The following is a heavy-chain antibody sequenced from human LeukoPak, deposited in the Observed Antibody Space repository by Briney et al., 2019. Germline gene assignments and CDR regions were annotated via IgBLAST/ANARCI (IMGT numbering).Heavy chain of an antibody. CDR1: GYTFTSHY. V-gene: IGHV1-2*02. D-gene: IGHD6-19*01. Sequence: ASVKVSCKASGYTFTSHYMHWVRQAPGQGLEWMGWINPNSGGTKYAQKFQGRVTMTRDTSISTAYMELSSLTSDDTALYYCATDGAVAGTAYPEYWGQGTLVTVSS. J-gene: IGHJ4*02. CDR3: ATDGAVAGTAYPEY. CDR2: INPNSGGT.